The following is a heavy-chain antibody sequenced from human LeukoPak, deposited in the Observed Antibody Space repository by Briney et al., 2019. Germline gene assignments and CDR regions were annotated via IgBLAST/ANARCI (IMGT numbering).Heavy chain of an antibody. CDR2: IYYSGST. Sequence: PSETLSLTCTVSGGSISTSSYYWGWIRQPPGKGLEWIGSIYYSGSTYYKPSLKSRVTLSVDTSKNQLLLNLRSVTAADTAMYYCAREFNGSPDYLGQGTLVTVSS. V-gene: IGHV4-39*02. J-gene: IGHJ4*02. CDR3: AREFNGSPDY. CDR1: GGSISTSSYY. D-gene: IGHD6-25*01.